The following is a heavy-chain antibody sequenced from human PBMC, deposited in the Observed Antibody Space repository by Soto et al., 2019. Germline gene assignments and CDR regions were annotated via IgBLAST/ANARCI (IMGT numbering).Heavy chain of an antibody. CDR1: GFSITRYW. Sequence: EVQLVQSGGGLVQPGGSLRLSCAASGFSITRYWMHWVRQAPGKGLEWVSRINSDGGSRGYADSVKGRFTISRDNRRNTLYLQMNSLRVEDTAVYYCGTGVLAGYWVLGTLVTVSS. V-gene: IGHV3-74*01. J-gene: IGHJ4*02. CDR2: INSDGGSR. D-gene: IGHD3-3*01. CDR3: GTGVLAGY.